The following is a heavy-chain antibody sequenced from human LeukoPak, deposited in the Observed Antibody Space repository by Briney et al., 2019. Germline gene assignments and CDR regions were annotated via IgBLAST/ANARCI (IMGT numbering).Heavy chain of an antibody. CDR2: INPNSSGT. CDR3: ARDLELRGPIDY. V-gene: IGHV1-2*06. Sequence: ASVKVSCKASGYTFTGYYMHWVRQAPGQGLEWMGRINPNSSGTNYAQKFQGRVTMTRDTSISTAYMELSRLRSDDTAVYYCARDLELRGPIDYWGQGTLVTVSS. J-gene: IGHJ4*02. CDR1: GYTFTGYY. D-gene: IGHD4-17*01.